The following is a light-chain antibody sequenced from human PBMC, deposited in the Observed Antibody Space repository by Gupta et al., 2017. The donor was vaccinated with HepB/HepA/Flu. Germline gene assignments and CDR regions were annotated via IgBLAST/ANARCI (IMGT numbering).Light chain of an antibody. V-gene: IGLV3-19*01. CDR1: SLRSYY. CDR3: DSRDTGAKRVV. CDR2: ATN. J-gene: IGLJ1*01. Sequence: SSELTQDPAVSVALGQTVRITCQGDSLRSYYASWYQQKPGQAPVLGIDATNNRPSGIPDRFSGSSSGTNDYFTITGAQAEDEADYYCDSRDTGAKRVVFGTGTKLTVL.